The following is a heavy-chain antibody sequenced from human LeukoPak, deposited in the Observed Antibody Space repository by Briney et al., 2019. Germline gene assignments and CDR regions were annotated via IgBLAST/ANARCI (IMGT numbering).Heavy chain of an antibody. CDR3: ARIPSGIAAADYYFDY. J-gene: IGHJ4*02. Sequence: GGSLRLSCAASGFTFSDYYMSWIRQAPGKGLEWVSYISSSGSTIYYADSVKGRFTISRDNAKNSLYLQMNSLRAEDTAVYYCARIPSGIAAADYYFDYWGQGTLVTVSS. CDR2: ISSSGSTI. D-gene: IGHD6-13*01. V-gene: IGHV3-11*01. CDR1: GFTFSDYY.